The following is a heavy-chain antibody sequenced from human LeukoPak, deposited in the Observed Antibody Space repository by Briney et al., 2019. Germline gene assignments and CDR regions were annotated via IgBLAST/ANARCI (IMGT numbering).Heavy chain of an antibody. D-gene: IGHD3-22*01. V-gene: IGHV3-21*01. CDR2: FGTRSTSV. J-gene: IGHJ4*02. Sequence: GGSLRLSCTASGFTFSGYSMNWIRQAPGKGLEWFSSFGTRSTSVYHAGSVKGRFAISRDNAKNSLYLQMNSLRAEDTALYYCAREVSEGFDFWGQGTLVTVSS. CDR1: GFTFSGYS. CDR3: AREVSEGFDF.